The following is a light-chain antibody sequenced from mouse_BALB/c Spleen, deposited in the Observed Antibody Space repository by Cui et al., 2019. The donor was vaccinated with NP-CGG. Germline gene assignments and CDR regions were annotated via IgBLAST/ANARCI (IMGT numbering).Light chain of an antibody. J-gene: IGLJ1*01. CDR2: GTK. Sequence: QSVVTQESSPTTSPGETVTLTCRSSTGAVTTSNYANWVQEKPDHLFTGLIGGTKSRAPGVPARFSGSLIGDKAALTITGAQTEDETIYFCALWYSNHWVFGGGTKLTVL. CDR3: ALWYSNHWV. CDR1: TGAVTTSNY. V-gene: IGLV1*01.